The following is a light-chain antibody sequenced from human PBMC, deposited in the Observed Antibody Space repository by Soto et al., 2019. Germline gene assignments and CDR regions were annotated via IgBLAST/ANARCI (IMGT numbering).Light chain of an antibody. J-gene: IGLJ3*02. CDR3: CSYAGSTTLL. CDR1: SSDVGSYNL. V-gene: IGLV2-23*01. CDR2: EDS. Sequence: QSALTQPAFVSGSPGQSITISCTGSSSDVGSYNLVSWYQQHPGKAPKLIIFEDSKRPSGVSNRFSGSKSGNTASLTISGLQAEDEADYYCCSYAGSTTLLFGGGTQLTVL.